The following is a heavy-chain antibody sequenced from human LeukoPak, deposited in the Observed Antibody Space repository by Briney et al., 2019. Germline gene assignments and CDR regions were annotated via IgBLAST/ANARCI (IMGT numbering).Heavy chain of an antibody. CDR3: ARDKRIVVPAAMGPGGFDY. Sequence: GGSLRLSCAASGFTFSSYAMHWVRQAPGKGLEWVAVISYDGSNKYYADSVKGRFTISRDNSKNTLYLQMNSLRAEDTAVYYCARDKRIVVPAAMGPGGFDYWGQGTLVTVSS. D-gene: IGHD2-2*01. V-gene: IGHV3-30-3*01. J-gene: IGHJ4*02. CDR2: ISYDGSNK. CDR1: GFTFSSYA.